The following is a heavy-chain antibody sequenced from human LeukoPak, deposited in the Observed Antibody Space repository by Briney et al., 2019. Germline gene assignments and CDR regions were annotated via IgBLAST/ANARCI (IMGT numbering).Heavy chain of an antibody. J-gene: IGHJ5*02. CDR2: IYYSGNT. Sequence: SETLSLTCTVSGGSISSSNSYWGWIRQPPGKGLEWIGSIYYSGNTYYNPSLKSRVTILVDTSKNQFSLKLSSVTAADTAVYYCARDRMTGYCSSTSCYEGGYNWFDPWGQGTLVTVSS. V-gene: IGHV4-39*07. D-gene: IGHD2-2*01. CDR1: GGSISSSNSY. CDR3: ARDRMTGYCSSTSCYEGGYNWFDP.